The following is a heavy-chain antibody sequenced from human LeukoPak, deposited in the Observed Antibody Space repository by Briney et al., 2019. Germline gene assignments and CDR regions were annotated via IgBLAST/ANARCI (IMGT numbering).Heavy chain of an antibody. V-gene: IGHV3-30-3*01. J-gene: IGHJ3*02. CDR2: ISYDGSNK. CDR3: AKAPDYHDAFDI. CDR1: GFTFSSYA. Sequence: KPGGSLRLSCAASGFTFSSYAMHWVRQAPGKGLEWVAVISYDGSNKYYADSVKGRFTISRDNSKNTLYLQMNSLRAEDTAVYYCAKAPDYHDAFDIWGQGTMVTVSS. D-gene: IGHD4-11*01.